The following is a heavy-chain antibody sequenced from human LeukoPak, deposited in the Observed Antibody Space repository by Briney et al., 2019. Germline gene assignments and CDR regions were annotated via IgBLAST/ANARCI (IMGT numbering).Heavy chain of an antibody. V-gene: IGHV3-23*01. CDR3: AKALSSSFYYFDL. D-gene: IGHD3-16*02. Sequence: GGSLRLSCAASGFNFSNYAMNWVRQAPEKGLEWVSTIHGGGDVTYYADSVKGRFTISRDNSRNTLYLQMNSLRAEDTAIYYCAKALSSSFYYFDLGGRGTLVTVSS. CDR1: GFNFSNYA. J-gene: IGHJ2*01. CDR2: IHGGGDVT.